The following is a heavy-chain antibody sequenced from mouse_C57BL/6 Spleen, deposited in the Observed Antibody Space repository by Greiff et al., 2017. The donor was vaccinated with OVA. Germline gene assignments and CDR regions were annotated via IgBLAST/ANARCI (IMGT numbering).Heavy chain of an antibody. CDR2: IYPGDGAT. J-gene: IGHJ2*01. CDR3: ANYYGSSYDYFDY. D-gene: IGHD1-1*01. Sequence: VQLQQSGPELVKPGASVKISCKASGYSFTGYYMNWVKQSPEKSLEWIGRIYPGDGATTYNGKFKGKATLTADKSSSTAYMQLSSLTSEDSAVYFCANYYGSSYDYFDYWGQGTTLTVSS. CDR1: GYSFTGYY. V-gene: IGHV1-82*01.